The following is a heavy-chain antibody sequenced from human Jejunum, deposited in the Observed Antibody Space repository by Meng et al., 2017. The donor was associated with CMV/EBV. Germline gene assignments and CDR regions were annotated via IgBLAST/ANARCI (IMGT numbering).Heavy chain of an antibody. CDR2: ISISGYK. CDR3: ARVLKGGTYFDN. V-gene: IGHV3-21*01. Sequence: AAAGLPFSNYMRNWVRQAPGKGLEWVSSISISGYKYYADSVKGRFTISRDTAENSLFLQMNSLGAEDTAVYYCARVLKGGTYFDNWGQGTQVTVSS. CDR1: GLPFSNYM. J-gene: IGHJ4*02. D-gene: IGHD1-26*01.